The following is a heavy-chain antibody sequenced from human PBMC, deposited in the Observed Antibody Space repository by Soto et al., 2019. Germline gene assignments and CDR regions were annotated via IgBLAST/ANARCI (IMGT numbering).Heavy chain of an antibody. CDR2: MNSDGSST. Sequence: GGSLRLSCAASGFTFGNYWGHWVRQAPGKGLEWLSRMNSDGSSTNYAGSVKGRFTVSRDNAKNTLYLQMNSLRAEDTAVYYCATAEVDYWGPGTLVTVSS. CDR1: GFTFGNYW. V-gene: IGHV3-74*01. J-gene: IGHJ4*02. CDR3: ATAEVDY.